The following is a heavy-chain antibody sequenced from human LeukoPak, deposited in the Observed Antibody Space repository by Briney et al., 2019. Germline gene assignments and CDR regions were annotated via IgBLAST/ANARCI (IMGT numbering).Heavy chain of an antibody. Sequence: SGGSLRLSGAASGFIVSNYYMSWVRQAPGKGLEWVSVIYSGGETHHSDSVKGRFTLSRDISKSTLYLQMNSLRPEDTAVYYCTRDPDAWGQGTLVTVSS. CDR1: GFIVSNYY. CDR3: TRDPDA. CDR2: IYSGGET. V-gene: IGHV3-66*01. J-gene: IGHJ5*02.